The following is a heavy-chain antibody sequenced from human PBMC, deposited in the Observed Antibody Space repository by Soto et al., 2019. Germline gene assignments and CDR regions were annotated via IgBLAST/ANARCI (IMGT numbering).Heavy chain of an antibody. CDR2: SGAADDP. Sequence: GGSLRLSCAASGFSFSDYDMPWLRQPTWKGLEWVSPSGAADDPYYLASVKGRFSVSRDNAQNSLYLHMNGLRLDDTAVYYCARAYVGPVPSSADYYYAMDACGRGTTVTVSS. CDR1: GFSFSDYD. J-gene: IGHJ6*01. D-gene: IGHD2-15*01. V-gene: IGHV3-13*04. CDR3: ARAYVGPVPSSADYYYAMDA.